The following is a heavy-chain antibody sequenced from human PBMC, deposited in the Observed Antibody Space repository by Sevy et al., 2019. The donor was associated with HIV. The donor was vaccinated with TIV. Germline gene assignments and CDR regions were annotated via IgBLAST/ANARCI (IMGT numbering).Heavy chain of an antibody. CDR3: ARYYDSSGRSRNFDY. V-gene: IGHV3-21*01. Sequence: GGSLRLSCAASGFTFSSYSMNWVRQAPGKGLEWVSSFSCSSSYIYYADSVKGRFTISRDNAKNSLYLQMNSLRAEDTAVYYCARYYDSSGRSRNFDYWGQGTLVTVSS. D-gene: IGHD3-22*01. CDR1: GFTFSSYS. J-gene: IGHJ4*02. CDR2: FSCSSSYI.